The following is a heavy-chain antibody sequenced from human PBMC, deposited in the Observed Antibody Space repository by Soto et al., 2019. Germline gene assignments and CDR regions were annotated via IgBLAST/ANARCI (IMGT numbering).Heavy chain of an antibody. V-gene: IGHV4-59*01. Sequence: QVQLQESGPGLVKPSETLSLTCTVSGGSISSYYWSWIRQPPGKGLEWIGYIYYSGSTNYNPSLKSRVTISVDTSKNQCSLKLSSVTAADTAVYYCARGIVATIGAFDIWGQGTMVTVSS. CDR2: IYYSGST. D-gene: IGHD5-12*01. CDR3: ARGIVATIGAFDI. CDR1: GGSISSYY. J-gene: IGHJ3*02.